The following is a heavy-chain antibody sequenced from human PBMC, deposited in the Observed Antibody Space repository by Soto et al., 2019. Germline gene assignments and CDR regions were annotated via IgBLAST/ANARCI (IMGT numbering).Heavy chain of an antibody. J-gene: IGHJ4*02. CDR3: ARGYCSSTSCYEFDY. Sequence: SETLSLTCTVSSGSISSYYWNWIRQPPGKGLEWIGSIYYSGNTNYSPSLKSRVTISVDTSKKQLSLKLTSVTAADTALYYCARGYCSSTSCYEFDYWGQGTLVTVSS. CDR2: IYYSGNT. D-gene: IGHD2-2*01. V-gene: IGHV4-59*01. CDR1: SGSISSYY.